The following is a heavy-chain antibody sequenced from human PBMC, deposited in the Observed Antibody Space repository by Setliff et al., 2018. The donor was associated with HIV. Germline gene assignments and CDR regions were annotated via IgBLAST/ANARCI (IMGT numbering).Heavy chain of an antibody. CDR2: IYTDGST. J-gene: IGHJ4*01. V-gene: IGHV4-61*09. CDR1: GGSITSGNYF. CDR3: ARDDRWLQFPYFDY. D-gene: IGHD5-12*01. Sequence: SETLSLTCTVSGGSITSGNYFWTWIRQPAGKGLEWIGHIYTDGSTNYNPSFRSRVTISVDSSKNQFSLKLSSVTAADTAVYYCARDDRWLQFPYFDYWGQGTLVTVSS.